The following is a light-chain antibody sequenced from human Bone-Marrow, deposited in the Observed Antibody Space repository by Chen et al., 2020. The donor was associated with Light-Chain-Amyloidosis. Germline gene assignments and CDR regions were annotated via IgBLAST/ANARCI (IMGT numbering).Light chain of an antibody. J-gene: IGLJ2*01. CDR1: DLPTKY. CDR3: QSADSSGTYEVI. V-gene: IGLV3-25*03. Sequence: SYELTQPPSVSVSPGQTARITCSGDDLPTKYAYWYQQKPGLAPVLVIHRDTERASGISERVSGSSSGTTATLTISGVQAEDEADDHCQSADSSGTYEVIFGGGTKLTVL. CDR2: RDT.